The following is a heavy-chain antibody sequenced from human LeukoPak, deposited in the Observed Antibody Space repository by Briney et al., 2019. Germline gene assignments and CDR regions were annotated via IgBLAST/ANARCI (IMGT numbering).Heavy chain of an antibody. V-gene: IGHV4-59*01. D-gene: IGHD5-12*01. CDR3: ARDGYSGNDGL. Sequence: PSETLSLTCTVSGGSIGTYYWSWIRQPPGKGLEWIGYIYHSWSTKYNPSLKSRVTISVDTSKNQFPLKLSSVTAADTAVYYCARDGYSGNDGLWGQGTLVTVSS. CDR1: GGSIGTYY. J-gene: IGHJ4*02. CDR2: IYHSWST.